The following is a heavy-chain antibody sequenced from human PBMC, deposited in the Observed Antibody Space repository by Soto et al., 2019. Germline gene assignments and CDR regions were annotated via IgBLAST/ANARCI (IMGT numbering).Heavy chain of an antibody. Sequence: GECMKLSCKGSGYNFNLYWIGWVRQMQGKGLEWMGVIYPGDSDTRYSPSLQGQVTISADKSSSAAYLQWSSLQASDTATYYCARSLVNGTYEAFDIWGQGTMVTVSS. D-gene: IGHD6-13*01. J-gene: IGHJ3*02. CDR3: ARSLVNGTYEAFDI. CDR2: IYPGDSDT. CDR1: GYNFNLYW. V-gene: IGHV5-51*01.